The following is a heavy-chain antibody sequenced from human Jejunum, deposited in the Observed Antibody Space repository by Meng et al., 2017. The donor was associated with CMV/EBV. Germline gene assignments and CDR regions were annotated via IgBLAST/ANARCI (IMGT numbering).Heavy chain of an antibody. CDR1: GYTFSDYY. V-gene: IGHV1-2*02. CDR2: IKLKSGDT. CDR3: ARDPWGAVPAAIDH. D-gene: IGHD2-2*01. Sequence: GYTFSDYYIHWVRQAPGQGLEWMGWIKLKSGDTRYAQKFQGRLTMTWDTSMSTAYMELSRLRSDDTAVYYCARDPWGAVPAAIDHWGQGTRVTVSS. J-gene: IGHJ4*02.